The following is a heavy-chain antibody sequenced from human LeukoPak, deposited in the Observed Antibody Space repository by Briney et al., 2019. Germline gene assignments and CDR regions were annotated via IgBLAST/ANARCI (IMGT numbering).Heavy chain of an antibody. J-gene: IGHJ4*02. Sequence: SETLSLTCAVYGVSFSGYYWSWIRQPPGKGLEWIGEINHSGSTNYNPSLKSRVTISVDTSKNQFSLKLSSVTAADTAVYYCARSARPLDYWGQGTLVTVSS. CDR1: GVSFSGYY. CDR2: INHSGST. CDR3: ARSARPLDY. V-gene: IGHV4-34*01.